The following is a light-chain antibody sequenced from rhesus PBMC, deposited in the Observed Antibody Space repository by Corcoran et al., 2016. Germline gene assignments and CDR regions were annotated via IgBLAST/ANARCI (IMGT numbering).Light chain of an antibody. J-gene: IGLJ1*01. CDR1: SSDIGYYNA. CDR2: EVS. Sequence: QAAPTQSPSVSGYAGQSVTISCTGTSSDIGYYNAVSWYQQHPGKAPKLKIYEVSKRPSGVSDRFSGPKSGYTASLTISGLQAEDASDYFCSSYAGSGTFAIFGAGTRRTVL. V-gene: IGLV2-19*02. CDR3: SSYAGSGTFAI.